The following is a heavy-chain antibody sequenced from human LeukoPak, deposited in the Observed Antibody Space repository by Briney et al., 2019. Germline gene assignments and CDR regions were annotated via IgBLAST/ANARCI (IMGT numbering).Heavy chain of an antibody. CDR3: ASSNGIQLYRR. CDR2: ISSSSSYI. V-gene: IGHV3-21*01. Sequence: GGSLRLSCAASGFTFSSYSMNWVRQAPGKVLEWVSSISSSSSYIYYADSVKGRFTISRDNAKNSLYLQMNSLRAEDTAVYYCASSNGIQLYRRWGQGTLVTVSS. J-gene: IGHJ4*02. CDR1: GFTFSSYS. D-gene: IGHD5-18*01.